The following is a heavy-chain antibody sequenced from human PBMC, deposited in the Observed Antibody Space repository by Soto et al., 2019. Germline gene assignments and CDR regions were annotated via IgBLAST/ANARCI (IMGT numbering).Heavy chain of an antibody. J-gene: IGHJ6*03. V-gene: IGHV4-59*01. CDR2: VYYSGST. CDR1: GTSISSYY. Sequence: PSETLSLTCTVSGTSISSYYWSWIRQPPGKGLEWIGYVYYSGSTNYNPSLKSRVTISVDTSKIQFFLKLYSVTAADTAVYYCARDNRVAAAGPEYFYMDVGGKGTTVTVSS. D-gene: IGHD6-13*01. CDR3: ARDNRVAAAGPEYFYMDV.